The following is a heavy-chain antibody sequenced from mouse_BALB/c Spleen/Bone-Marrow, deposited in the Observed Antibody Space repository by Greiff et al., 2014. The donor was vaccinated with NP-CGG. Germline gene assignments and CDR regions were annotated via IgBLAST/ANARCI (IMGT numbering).Heavy chain of an antibody. Sequence: EVKLQESGAELVKPGASVKLSCTASGFNFNDSCMHWVQQRPEQGLEWVGRIDPANDNTKYDPMFQGKANITEDASTNTVYLQISRLTSEDAAVYYCTGRCGWFAYWGQGTLVTVSA. J-gene: IGHJ3*01. CDR3: TGRCGWFAY. CDR1: GFNFNDSC. V-gene: IGHV14-3*02. CDR2: IDPANDNT.